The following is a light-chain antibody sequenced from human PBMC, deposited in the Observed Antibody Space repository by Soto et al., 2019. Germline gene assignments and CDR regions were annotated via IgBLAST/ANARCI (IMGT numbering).Light chain of an antibody. CDR1: SSDVGGYNY. V-gene: IGLV2-14*01. CDR3: SSYTSSSHYV. Sequence: QSALTQPASVSGSPGQSITISCTGTSSDVGGYNYVSWYQQHPGKAPKLMIYDVSNRPSGVSNRFSGSKSGNTASLTISGVQAEYEADYYCSSYTSSSHYVFGTGTKLTVL. CDR2: DVS. J-gene: IGLJ1*01.